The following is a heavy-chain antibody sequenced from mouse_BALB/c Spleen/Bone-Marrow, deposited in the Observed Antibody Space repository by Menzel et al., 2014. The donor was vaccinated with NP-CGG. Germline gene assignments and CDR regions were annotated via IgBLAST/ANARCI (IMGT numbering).Heavy chain of an antibody. D-gene: IGHD1-1*01. J-gene: IGHJ3*01. Sequence: VQLKESGAELVKPGASVKLSCTASGFNIKDTYMHWVKQRPEQGLEWIGRIDPANGNTKYDPKFQGKATITADTSSNTAYLQLSSLTSEDNAVDYCANYYNGSSLFAYWGQGTLVTVSA. V-gene: IGHV14-3*02. CDR2: IDPANGNT. CDR1: GFNIKDTY. CDR3: ANYYNGSSLFAY.